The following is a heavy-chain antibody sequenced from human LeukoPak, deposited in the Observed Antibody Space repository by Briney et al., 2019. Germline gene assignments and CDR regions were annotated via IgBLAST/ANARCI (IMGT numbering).Heavy chain of an antibody. V-gene: IGHV4-39*01. CDR2: IYYSGST. CDR3: ATTIFGVVTLYYFDY. D-gene: IGHD3-3*01. Sequence: SSETLSLTCTVSGGSISSSSYYWGWIRQPPGKGLEWIGSIYYSGSTYYNPSLKSRVTISVDTSKNQFSLKLSSVTAADTAVYYCATTIFGVVTLYYFDYWGQGTLVTVSS. J-gene: IGHJ4*02. CDR1: GGSISSSSYY.